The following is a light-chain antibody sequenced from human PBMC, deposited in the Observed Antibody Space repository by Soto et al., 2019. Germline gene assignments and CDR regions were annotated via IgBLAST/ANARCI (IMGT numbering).Light chain of an antibody. Sequence: QPVLTQPPSVSGAPGQRVTISCTGSSSNIGAGYDVHWYQQLPGTAPKLLIYGNSNRPSGVPDRCSGSKSGPSASLAITGLQAEDEADYYCQSYDSSLSGFYVFGTGTKLTVL. J-gene: IGLJ1*01. CDR2: GNS. CDR1: SSNIGAGYD. CDR3: QSYDSSLSGFYV. V-gene: IGLV1-40*01.